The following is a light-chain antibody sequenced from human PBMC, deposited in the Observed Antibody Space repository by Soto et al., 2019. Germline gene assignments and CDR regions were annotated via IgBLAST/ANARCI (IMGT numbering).Light chain of an antibody. CDR3: GTWDSSLCAFYV. CDR2: DNN. CDR1: SSNIGNNY. V-gene: IGLV1-51*01. Sequence: QAVLTQPPSVSAAPGQKVTISCSGSSSNIGNNYVSWYQQLPGTAPKLLIYDNNKRPSGIPDRFSGSKSGTSATLGITGLQTGDEADYYCGTWDSSLCAFYVLGTGPKVTLL. J-gene: IGLJ1*01.